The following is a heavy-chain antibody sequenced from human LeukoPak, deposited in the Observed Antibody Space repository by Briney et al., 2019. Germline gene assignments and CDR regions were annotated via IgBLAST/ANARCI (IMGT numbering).Heavy chain of an antibody. V-gene: IGHV3-23*01. CDR3: AKDDAWLQFGD. CDR2: ISPNGVIT. J-gene: IGHJ4*02. D-gene: IGHD5-24*01. Sequence: GGSLRLSCAASGITVSSNYMSWVRQAPGKGLEWVSGISPNGVITYYADSVKGRFTISRDNSKGTVYLQMNSLRPEDTAVYYCAKDDAWLQFGDWGRGTLVTVSS. CDR1: GITVSSNY.